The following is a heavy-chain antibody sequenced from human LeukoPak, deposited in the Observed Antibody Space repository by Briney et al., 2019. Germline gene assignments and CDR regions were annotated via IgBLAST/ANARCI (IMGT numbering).Heavy chain of an antibody. CDR3: ARDHFDSSGYYYLLGYFEH. D-gene: IGHD3-22*01. CDR1: GYTFTSYY. V-gene: IGHV1-46*01. J-gene: IGHJ1*01. Sequence: ASVKVSCKASGYTFTSYYVHSVRQAPGQGLEWRGIIKPSGGGTSYALKVQGRVTMTRDTSTSTAYVELSSLRSEDTAVYYCARDHFDSSGYYYLLGYFEHWGQGTLVTVSS. CDR2: IKPSGGGT.